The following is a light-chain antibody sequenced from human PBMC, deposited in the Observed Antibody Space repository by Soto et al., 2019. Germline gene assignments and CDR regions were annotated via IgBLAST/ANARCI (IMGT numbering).Light chain of an antibody. Sequence: ELVLTQSPGTLSLSPGERATLSCRASRSVSSSYLAWYQQKPGQAPRLLIYGASNRATGIPDRFSGSGSGTDFTLTISRLEPEDFAVYFCQQYGRSPPFTFGQGTKVDIK. CDR1: RSVSSSY. CDR2: GAS. J-gene: IGKJ2*01. V-gene: IGKV3-20*01. CDR3: QQYGRSPPFT.